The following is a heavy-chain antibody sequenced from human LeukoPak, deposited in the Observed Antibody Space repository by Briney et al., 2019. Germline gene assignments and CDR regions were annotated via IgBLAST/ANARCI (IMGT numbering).Heavy chain of an antibody. CDR2: ISGMGGST. CDR3: AKDLTSGWYSPREKPLDY. CDR1: GFTFNTYA. D-gene: IGHD6-19*01. Sequence: GGSLRLSCVASGFTFNTYAMSWVRQAPGKGLEWVSTISGMGGSTYYADSVKGRFTISRDNSKNTLYLQIKSLRAEDTAVYYCAKDLTSGWYSPREKPLDYWGQGTLVTVPS. V-gene: IGHV3-23*01. J-gene: IGHJ4*02.